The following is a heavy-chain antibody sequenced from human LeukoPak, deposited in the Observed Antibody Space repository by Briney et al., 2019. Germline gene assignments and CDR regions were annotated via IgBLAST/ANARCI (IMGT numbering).Heavy chain of an antibody. CDR1: GYTFTTYP. V-gene: IGHV7-4-1*02. D-gene: IGHD6-13*01. Sequence: ASVKVSCKASGYTFTTYPMNWVRQAPGQGLEWMGWISTNTGNPTYAQGFTGRFVFSLDTSVSTAYLQISSLKAEDTAVYYCASGHAATPDYWGQGTLVTVSS. CDR2: ISTNTGNP. J-gene: IGHJ4*02. CDR3: ASGHAATPDY.